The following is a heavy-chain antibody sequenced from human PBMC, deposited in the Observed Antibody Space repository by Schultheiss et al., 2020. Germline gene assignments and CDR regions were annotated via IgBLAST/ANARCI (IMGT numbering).Heavy chain of an antibody. CDR1: GFTFSSYA. CDR3: ARQSSSGYYPTPSAEYFQH. D-gene: IGHD3-22*01. CDR2: ISSSSSYI. V-gene: IGHV3-21*01. Sequence: GGSLRLSCAASGFTFSSYAMSWVRQAPGKGLEWVSSISSSSSYIYYADSVKGRFTISRDNAKNTLYLQMNSLRDEDTAVYYCARQSSSGYYPTPSAEYFQHWGQGTLVTVS. J-gene: IGHJ1*01.